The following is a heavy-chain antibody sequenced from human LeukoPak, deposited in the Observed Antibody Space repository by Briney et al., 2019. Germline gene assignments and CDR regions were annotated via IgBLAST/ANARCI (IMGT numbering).Heavy chain of an antibody. CDR2: ISGSSSYI. J-gene: IGHJ4*02. D-gene: IGHD2-15*01. CDR3: ARDGERYCSGGSCSHIGH. CDR1: GFTFSSYS. Sequence: GGSLRLSCAASGFTFSSYSMNWVRQAPGKGLEWVSSISGSSSYIYYADSVKGRFTISRDNARNSLYLQMNSLRAEDTAVYYCARDGERYCSGGSCSHIGHWGQGTLVSVSS. V-gene: IGHV3-21*01.